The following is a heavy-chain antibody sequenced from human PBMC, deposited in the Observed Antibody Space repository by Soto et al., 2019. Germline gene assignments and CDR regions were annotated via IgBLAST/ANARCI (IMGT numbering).Heavy chain of an antibody. J-gene: IGHJ6*02. D-gene: IGHD7-27*01. CDR2: IYYRGNT. CDR3: ARHSKKTGDFDYYYGMDV. V-gene: IGHV4-59*08. CDR1: GGSMSPYY. Sequence: PSETLSLTCTVSGGSMSPYYWSWIRQAPGKGLEWIANIYYRGNTNYNPSLESRVTISVDTSKNQFSLKLNSMTAADTAVYYCARHSKKTGDFDYYYGMDVWGLGTTVTVAS.